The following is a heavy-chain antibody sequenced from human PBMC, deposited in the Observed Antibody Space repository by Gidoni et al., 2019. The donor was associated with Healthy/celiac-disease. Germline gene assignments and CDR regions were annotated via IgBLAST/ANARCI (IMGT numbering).Heavy chain of an antibody. D-gene: IGHD6-13*01. CDR1: GFTFSDYY. CDR3: ARDVLAAAGNDY. V-gene: IGHV3-11*06. CDR2: ISSSSSYP. Sequence: QVQLVESGGGLVKPGGSLRLSCAASGFTFSDYYMSWIRQAPGKGLGWVSYISSSSSYPNYAYSVKGRFTISRDNAKNSLYLQMNSLRVEDTAVYYCARDVLAAAGNDYWGQGTLVTVSS. J-gene: IGHJ4*02.